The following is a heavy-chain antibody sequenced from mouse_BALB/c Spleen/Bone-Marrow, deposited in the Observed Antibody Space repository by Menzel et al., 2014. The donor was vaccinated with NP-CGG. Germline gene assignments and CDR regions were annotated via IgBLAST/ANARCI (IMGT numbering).Heavy chain of an antibody. CDR2: IDPYYGGT. CDR1: GYSLTGYN. CDR3: ARRGERYGGWGY. J-gene: IGHJ4*01. V-gene: IGHV1-39*01. D-gene: IGHD2-14*01. Sequence: VQLKESGPELEKPGASVKISCKASGYSLTGYNMNWVKQSNGKSLEWIGNIDPYYGGTSYNQKFKGKATLTVDKSSSKTHMQLKRLTSEVSTEHYIARRGERYGGWGYWGQGTSVTVSS.